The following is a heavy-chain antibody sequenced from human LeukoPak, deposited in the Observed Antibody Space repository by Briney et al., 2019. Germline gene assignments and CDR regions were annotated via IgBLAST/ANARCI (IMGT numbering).Heavy chain of an antibody. V-gene: IGHV1-46*01. D-gene: IGHD3-22*01. CDR3: ARERRYYYDSSGYSHFDY. CDR2: INPSGGST. CDR1: GYTFTSYY. Sequence: GASVKVSCKASGYTFTSYYMHWVRQAPGQGLEWMGIINPSGGSTSYAQKFQGRVTMTRDTFTSTVYMELSSLRSEDTAVYYCARERRYYYDSSGYSHFDYWGQGTLVTVSS. J-gene: IGHJ4*02.